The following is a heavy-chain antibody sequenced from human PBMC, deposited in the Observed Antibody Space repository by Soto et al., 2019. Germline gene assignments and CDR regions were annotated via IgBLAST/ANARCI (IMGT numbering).Heavy chain of an antibody. D-gene: IGHD3-3*01. CDR3: ARRDFWSGYPYYFDS. CDR2: IYPGDSDT. CDR1: GYSFTSYW. V-gene: IGHV5-51*01. Sequence: HGESLKISCKGSGYSFTSYWIGWVRQMPGKGLEWMGIIYPGDSDTRYSPSFQGQVTISADKSINTAYLQWSSLKASDTAMYYCARRDFWSGYPYYFDSWAQGTLVTVSS. J-gene: IGHJ4*02.